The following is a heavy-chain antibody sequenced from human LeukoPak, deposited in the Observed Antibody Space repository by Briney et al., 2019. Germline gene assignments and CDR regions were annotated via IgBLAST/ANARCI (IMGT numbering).Heavy chain of an antibody. CDR1: GGTFSSYA. J-gene: IGHJ4*02. D-gene: IGHD3-22*01. CDR3: ARSKRNYYDSSGASDY. V-gene: IGHV1-69*13. CDR2: IIPIFGTA. Sequence: SVKVSCKASGGTFSSYAISWVRQAPGQGLEWMGGIIPIFGTANYAQKFQGRVTITADESTSTAYMELSSLRSEDTAVYYRARSKRNYYDSSGASDYWGQGTLVTVSS.